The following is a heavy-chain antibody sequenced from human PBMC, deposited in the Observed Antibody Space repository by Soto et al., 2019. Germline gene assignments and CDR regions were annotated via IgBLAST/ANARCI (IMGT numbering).Heavy chain of an antibody. V-gene: IGHV1-3*05. CDR3: ARADGPGFVGP. D-gene: IGHD2-2*01. CDR1: GYTFTSYG. CDR2: INAGNGNT. J-gene: IGHJ5*02. Sequence: QVQLVQSGAEEKKPGASVKVSCKASGYTFTSYGIQWVRQAPGQRLEWMGWINAGNGNTKYSQKFQARVTITRDTSASTAYMELSSLRSEDTAVYYCARADGPGFVGPWGQGTLVTVSS.